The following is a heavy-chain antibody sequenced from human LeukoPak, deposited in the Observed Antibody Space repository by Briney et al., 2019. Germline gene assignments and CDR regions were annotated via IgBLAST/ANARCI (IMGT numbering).Heavy chain of an antibody. Sequence: VASVKVSCKASGYTFTSYGISWVRQAPGQGLEWMGWISAYNGNTNYAQKLQGRVTMTTDTSTSTAYMGLRSLRSDDTAVYYCARDFDDILTGSADYWGQGTLVTVSS. V-gene: IGHV1-18*01. CDR1: GYTFTSYG. CDR2: ISAYNGNT. J-gene: IGHJ4*02. CDR3: ARDFDDILTGSADY. D-gene: IGHD3-9*01.